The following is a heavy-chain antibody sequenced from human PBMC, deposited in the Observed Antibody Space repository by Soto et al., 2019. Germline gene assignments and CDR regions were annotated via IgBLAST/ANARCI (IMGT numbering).Heavy chain of an antibody. D-gene: IGHD6-13*01. Sequence: EVPLVESGGGLVQPGGSLRLSCAASGFTVSSNYMSWVRQAPGKGLEWVSVIYSGGSTYYADSVKGRFTISRDNSKNTLYLQMNSLRAEDTAVYYCASPSPYSSSWYYFDYWGQGTLVTVSS. J-gene: IGHJ4*02. CDR3: ASPSPYSSSWYYFDY. CDR2: IYSGGST. CDR1: GFTVSSNY. V-gene: IGHV3-66*01.